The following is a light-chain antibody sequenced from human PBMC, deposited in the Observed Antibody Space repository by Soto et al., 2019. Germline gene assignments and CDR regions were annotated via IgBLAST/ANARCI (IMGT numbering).Light chain of an antibody. V-gene: IGLV2-11*01. J-gene: IGLJ2*01. CDR3: CSYAGSDILI. CDR2: DVT. CDR1: SSDVGGYNY. Sequence: QSALTQPRSVSGSPGQSDTISCTGTSSDVGGYNYVSWYQRHPGKAPKLIISDVTKRPSGVPDRFSGSKSGNTASLTISGLQAEDEADYDCCSYAGSDILIFGGGTKLTVL.